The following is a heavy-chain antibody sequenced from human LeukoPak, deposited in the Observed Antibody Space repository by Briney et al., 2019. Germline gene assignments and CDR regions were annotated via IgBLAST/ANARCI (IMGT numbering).Heavy chain of an antibody. D-gene: IGHD6-6*01. CDR1: GFNVSSHR. J-gene: IGHJ4*02. CDR2: IYNGGTT. V-gene: IGHV3-66*02. CDR3: AGGGEAARSLHY. Sequence: GGSLRLSCAVSGFNVSSHRMNWVRQAPGKGLEWVSVIYNGGTTYYADSVKGRFTISRDNSKSTLFVYLQMNSLRTDDTAVYYCAGGGEAARSLHYWGQGTLVTVSS.